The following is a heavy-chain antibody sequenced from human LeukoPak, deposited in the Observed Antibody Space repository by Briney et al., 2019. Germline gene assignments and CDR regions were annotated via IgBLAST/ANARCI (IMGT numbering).Heavy chain of an antibody. J-gene: IGHJ4*02. D-gene: IGHD1-14*01. CDR3: ARDISEPSTPDI. Sequence: GGSQRLSCTASGFTFSLYWMSWVRQAPGKGLEGVATIKGDGSEKYYVDSVKGRFTISRDNAQNSLDLHMDSLRAEDTAVYYCARDISEPSTPDIGGQGALVTVSS. V-gene: IGHV3-7*01. CDR1: GFTFSLYW. CDR2: IKGDGSEK.